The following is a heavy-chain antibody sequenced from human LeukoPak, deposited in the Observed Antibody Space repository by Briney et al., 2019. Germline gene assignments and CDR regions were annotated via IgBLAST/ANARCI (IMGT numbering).Heavy chain of an antibody. CDR1: GGSISSGDYY. CDR2: ICYSGTT. CDR3: ARHVHVYYYDSSGLRSPWIQH. V-gene: IGHV4-30-4*08. Sequence: SETLSLTCTVSGGSISSGDYYWSWIRQPPGKGLEWIGYICYSGTTYYNQSLKSRVTISVDTSKNQFSLKLSSVTAADTAVYYCARHVHVYYYDSSGLRSPWIQHWGQGTLVTVSS. D-gene: IGHD3-22*01. J-gene: IGHJ1*01.